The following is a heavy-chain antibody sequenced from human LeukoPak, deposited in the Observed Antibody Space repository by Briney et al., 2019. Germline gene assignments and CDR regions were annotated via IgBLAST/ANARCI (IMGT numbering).Heavy chain of an antibody. CDR2: IKQDGSEK. D-gene: IGHD3-9*01. Sequence: GGSLRLSCAASGFTFSSYGMSWVRQAPGKGLEWVANIKQDGSEKYYVDSVKGRFTISRDNAKNSLYLQMNSLRAEDTAVYYCARVYYDILTGYYGYFDYWGQGTLVTVSS. CDR3: ARVYYDILTGYYGYFDY. J-gene: IGHJ4*02. CDR1: GFTFSSYG. V-gene: IGHV3-7*01.